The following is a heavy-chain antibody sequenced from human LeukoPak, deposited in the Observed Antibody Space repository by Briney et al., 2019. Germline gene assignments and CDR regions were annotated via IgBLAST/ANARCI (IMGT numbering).Heavy chain of an antibody. Sequence: SETLSLTCAVYGGSFSGFYWSWIRQPPGKGLEWIGYIYYSGSTNYNPSLKSRVTITADTSNNHFSLKLLSVTAADTAVYYCARNPLGSGWYDYYFDYWGQGNLVTVS. CDR3: ARNPLGSGWYDYYFDY. D-gene: IGHD6-19*01. J-gene: IGHJ4*02. V-gene: IGHV4-59*08. CDR2: IYYSGST. CDR1: GGSFSGFY.